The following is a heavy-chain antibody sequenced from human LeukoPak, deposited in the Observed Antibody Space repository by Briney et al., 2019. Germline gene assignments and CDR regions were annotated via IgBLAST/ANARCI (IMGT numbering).Heavy chain of an antibody. CDR3: AKDHSGFDGMDV. CDR1: GFTFSSYG. V-gene: IGHV3-30*18. Sequence: GRSLRLSCAASGFTFSSYGMHWVRQAPGKGLEWVAVISYDGSNKYYADSVKGRFTISRDNSKNTLYLRMNSLRAEDTAVYYCAKDHSGFDGMDVWGQGTTVTVSS. D-gene: IGHD6-25*01. J-gene: IGHJ6*02. CDR2: ISYDGSNK.